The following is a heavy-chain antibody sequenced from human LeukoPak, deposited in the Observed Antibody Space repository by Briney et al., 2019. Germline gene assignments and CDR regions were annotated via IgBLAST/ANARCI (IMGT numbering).Heavy chain of an antibody. J-gene: IGHJ4*02. CDR1: GFTFSNAY. V-gene: IGHV3-15*07. CDR2: IKPKTDGETT. CDR3: TADLRRTYRDSSDYLLSDS. D-gene: IGHD3-22*01. Sequence: GGSLRLSCAASGFTFSNAYMNWVRQAPGKGLERVGRIKPKTDGETTEYAAPVKGRFTISRDDSKDTLYLQMNSLKTEDTAVYYCTADLRRTYRDSSDYLLSDSWGQGTLVTVSS.